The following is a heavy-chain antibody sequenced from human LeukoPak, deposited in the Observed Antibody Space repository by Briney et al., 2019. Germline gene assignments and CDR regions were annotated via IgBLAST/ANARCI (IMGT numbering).Heavy chain of an antibody. J-gene: IGHJ3*02. CDR1: GFTFDDYA. CDR3: AKVLYSGSYFDAFDI. Sequence: PGRSLRLSCAASGFTFDDYAMHWVRQAPGKGLEWVSGISWNSGSIGYADSVKGRFTISRDNAKNSLYLQMNSLRAEDTALYYCAKVLYSGSYFDAFDIWGQGTMVTVSS. V-gene: IGHV3-9*01. D-gene: IGHD1-26*01. CDR2: ISWNSGSI.